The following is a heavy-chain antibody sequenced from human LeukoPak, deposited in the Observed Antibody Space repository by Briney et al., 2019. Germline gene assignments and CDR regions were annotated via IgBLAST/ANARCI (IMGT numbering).Heavy chain of an antibody. Sequence: SVKVSCKASGGTFSSYAISWVRQAPGQGLEWMGGIIPIFGTANYAQKFQGRVTITADESTSTAYMELSSLRSEDTAVYYCARDSGYCSGGSCQKPEYFQHWGQGTLVTVSS. D-gene: IGHD2-15*01. J-gene: IGHJ1*01. CDR2: IIPIFGTA. CDR3: ARDSGYCSGGSCQKPEYFQH. CDR1: GGTFSSYA. V-gene: IGHV1-69*13.